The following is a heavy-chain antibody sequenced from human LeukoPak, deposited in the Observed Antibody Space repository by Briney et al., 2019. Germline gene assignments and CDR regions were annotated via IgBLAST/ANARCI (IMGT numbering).Heavy chain of an antibody. Sequence: GGSLRLSCAASGFTVSNNYMSWVRQAPGKGLEWVSVIYSGGTTYYADSVKGRFTISRDNSKNTLYLQMNSLRAEDTAVYYCARGLRYSTGWYYFDYWGQGTLVTVSS. CDR2: IYSGGTT. CDR1: GFTVSNNY. D-gene: IGHD6-19*01. J-gene: IGHJ4*02. CDR3: ARGLRYSTGWYYFDY. V-gene: IGHV3-53*01.